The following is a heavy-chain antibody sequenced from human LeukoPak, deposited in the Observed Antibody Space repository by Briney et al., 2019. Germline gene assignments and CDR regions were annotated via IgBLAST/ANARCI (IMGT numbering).Heavy chain of an antibody. CDR3: AKPFGVVIRNQGAFDI. J-gene: IGHJ3*02. Sequence: PGGSLRLSCAASGFTFSNYAILWVRQAPGKGLEWVAVIRYDGSNKYYADSVKGRFTISRDNSKNTLYLQMNSLRAEDTAVYYCAKPFGVVIRNQGAFDIWGQGTMVTVSS. V-gene: IGHV3-30*04. CDR2: IRYDGSNK. D-gene: IGHD3-3*01. CDR1: GFTFSNYA.